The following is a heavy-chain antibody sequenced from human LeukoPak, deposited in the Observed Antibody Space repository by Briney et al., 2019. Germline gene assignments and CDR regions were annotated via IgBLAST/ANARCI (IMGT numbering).Heavy chain of an antibody. CDR2: ISSSSSYV. CDR1: GFTFSSYS. CDR3: ARLVDAPAAGQGFVDY. V-gene: IGHV3-21*01. J-gene: IGHJ4*02. Sequence: GGSLRLSCAASGFTFSSYSMNWVRQAPGKGPEWVSSISSSSSYVYYADSVKGRFTISRDNAKNSLYLQMNSLRAEDTAVYYCARLVDAPAAGQGFVDYWGQGTLVTVSS. D-gene: IGHD6-13*01.